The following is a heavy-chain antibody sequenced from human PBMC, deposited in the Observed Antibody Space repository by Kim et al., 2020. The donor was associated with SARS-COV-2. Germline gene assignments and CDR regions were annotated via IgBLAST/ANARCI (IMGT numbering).Heavy chain of an antibody. CDR3: VRDRMGGAFDI. D-gene: IGHD3-16*01. CDR2: ITKSSTTI. J-gene: IGHJ3*02. CDR1: GFTFSAYD. V-gene: IGHV3-48*02. Sequence: GGSLRLFCATSGFTFSAYDMNWVRKAPGKGLEWLSFITKSSTTIYYADSVKGRFTTSRDNAKNSLHLQMNSLNDEDTAVYHCVRDRMGGAFDIWGHGTLV.